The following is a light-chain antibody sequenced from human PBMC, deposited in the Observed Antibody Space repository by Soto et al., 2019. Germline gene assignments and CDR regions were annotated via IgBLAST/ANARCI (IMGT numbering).Light chain of an antibody. V-gene: IGLV2-11*01. J-gene: IGLJ2*01. CDR1: ISDVGGSNY. CDR3: SSYAGDNNLV. CDR2: DVT. Sequence: QSALTQPRSVSGSPGQSVTISCTGNISDVGGSNYVSWYQHHPGKAPHLLISDVTKRPSWLPDRFSGSKSGNTASLTLSNLQAEDESDNYCSSYAGDNNLVFGGYTKVTVL.